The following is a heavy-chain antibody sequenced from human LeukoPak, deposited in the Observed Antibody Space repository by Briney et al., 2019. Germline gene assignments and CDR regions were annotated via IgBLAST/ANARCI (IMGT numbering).Heavy chain of an antibody. Sequence: VASVKVSCKASGGTFSSYAISWVRQAPGQGLEWMGGIIPIFGTANYAQKFQGRVTITADESTSTAYMELSSLRSEDTAVYYCARAGNWNVLYYYYYMDVWGKGTTVTVSS. CDR3: ARAGNWNVLYYYYYMDV. CDR2: IIPIFGTA. V-gene: IGHV1-69*13. CDR1: GGTFSSYA. J-gene: IGHJ6*03. D-gene: IGHD1-20*01.